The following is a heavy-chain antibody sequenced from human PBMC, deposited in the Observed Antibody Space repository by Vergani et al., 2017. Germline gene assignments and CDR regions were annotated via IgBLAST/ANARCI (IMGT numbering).Heavy chain of an antibody. CDR2: IYSGGST. CDR1: GFTFSSNY. D-gene: IGHD2-15*01. CDR3: ARVDLGYCRGGSCSYYFDY. V-gene: IGHV3-53*01. J-gene: IGHJ4*02. Sequence: EVQLVESGGGLIQPGGSLRLSCEASGFTFSSNYMSWVRQAPGKGLEWVSVIYSGGSTYYADSVKGRFTISSDNLKNTVYLQMNSLTAEDTAVYYCARVDLGYCRGGSCSYYFDYWGQGTLVTVSS.